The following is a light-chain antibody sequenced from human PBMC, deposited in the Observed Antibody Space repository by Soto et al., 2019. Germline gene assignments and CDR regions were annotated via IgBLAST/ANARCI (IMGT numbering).Light chain of an antibody. Sequence: DIVMTQSPLSLPVTPGEPASISCRSSQSLLHSNGYNYLDWYLQKPGQSPQLLIYLGSNRASGVPERFSGSGSGSDFTLKISRVEAEDVGVYYCMQALQTPGVTFGPGTKVDIK. V-gene: IGKV2-28*01. CDR3: MQALQTPGVT. CDR2: LGS. CDR1: QSLLHSNGYNY. J-gene: IGKJ3*01.